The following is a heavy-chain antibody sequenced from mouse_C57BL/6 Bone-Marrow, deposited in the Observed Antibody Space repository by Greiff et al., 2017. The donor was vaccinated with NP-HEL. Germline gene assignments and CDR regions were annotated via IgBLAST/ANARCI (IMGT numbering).Heavy chain of an antibody. D-gene: IGHD1-1*01. V-gene: IGHV1-26*01. CDR2: INPNNGGT. CDR3: ARAPYYYGSSYLYAMDY. J-gene: IGHJ4*01. CDR1: GYTFTDYY. Sequence: EVQLQQSGPELVKPGASVKISCKASGYTFTDYYMNWVKQSHGKSLEWIGDINPNNGGTSYNQKFKGKATLTVDKSSSTAYMELRSLTSEDSAVYYCARAPYYYGSSYLYAMDYWGQGTSVTVSS.